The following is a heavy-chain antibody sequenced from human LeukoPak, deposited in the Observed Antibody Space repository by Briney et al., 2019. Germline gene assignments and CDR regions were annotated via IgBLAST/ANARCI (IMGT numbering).Heavy chain of an antibody. V-gene: IGHV4-39*01. D-gene: IGHD3-22*01. CDR2: IYYSGST. CDR3: ARHADSGYYDSSGYYFIDY. CDR1: GGSISSSSYY. Sequence: PSETLSLTCTVSGGSISSSSYYWGWIRQPPGKGLEWIGIIYYSGSTYYNPSLKSRVTISVDTSKNQFSLKLSSVTAADTAVYYCARHADSGYYDSSGYYFIDYWGQGTLVTVSS. J-gene: IGHJ4*02.